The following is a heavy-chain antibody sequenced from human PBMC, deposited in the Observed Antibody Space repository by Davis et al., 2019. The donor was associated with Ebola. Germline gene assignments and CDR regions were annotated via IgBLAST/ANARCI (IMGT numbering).Heavy chain of an antibody. CDR3: ARVRSFYCGGDCYSFDY. J-gene: IGHJ4*02. Sequence: ASVKVSCKASGYTFTSYGISWVRQAPGQGLEWMGWISAYNGNTNYAQKLQGRVTMTTDTSTSTAYMELRSLRSDDTAVYYCARVRSFYCGGDCYSFDYWGQGTLVTVSS. V-gene: IGHV1-18*01. D-gene: IGHD2-21*01. CDR2: ISAYNGNT. CDR1: GYTFTSYG.